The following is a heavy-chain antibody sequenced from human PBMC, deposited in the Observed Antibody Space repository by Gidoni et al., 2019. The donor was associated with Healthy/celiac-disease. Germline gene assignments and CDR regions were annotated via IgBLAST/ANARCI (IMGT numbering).Heavy chain of an antibody. CDR3: ARHRGYGIAAAGINTYYGMDV. Sequence: EVQLVQSGAEVKKPGESLKISCKGSGYSFTSYWIGWVRQMPGKGLEWMGIIYPGDSDTRYSPSFQGQVTISADKSISTAYLQWSSLKASDTAMYYCARHRGYGIAAAGINTYYGMDVWGQGTTVTVSS. CDR2: IYPGDSDT. V-gene: IGHV5-51*01. CDR1: GYSFTSYW. J-gene: IGHJ6*02. D-gene: IGHD6-13*01.